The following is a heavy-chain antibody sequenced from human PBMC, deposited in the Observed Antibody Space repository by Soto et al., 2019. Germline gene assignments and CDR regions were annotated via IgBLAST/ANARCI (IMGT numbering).Heavy chain of an antibody. CDR2: INHSGST. J-gene: IGHJ5*02. Sequence: SETLSLTCAVYGGSFSGYYWSWIRQPPGKGLEWIGEINHSGSTNYNPSLKSRVTISVDTSKNQFSLKLSSVTAADTAVYYCAREANWFDPWGQGTLVTVSS. CDR1: GGSFSGYY. V-gene: IGHV4-34*01. CDR3: AREANWFDP.